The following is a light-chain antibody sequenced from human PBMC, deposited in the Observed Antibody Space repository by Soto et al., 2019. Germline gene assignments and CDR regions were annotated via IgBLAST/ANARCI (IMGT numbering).Light chain of an antibody. J-gene: IGLJ2*01. V-gene: IGLV2-23*02. CDR1: SSDVGSYNL. CDR2: EVS. Sequence: QSVLTQPASVSGSPGQSITISCTGTSSDVGSYNLVSWYQHHPGKAPKLMIYEVSKRPSGVSDRFSGSKSGSTASLTISGLQAEDEADYYCCSYAGSSTYVLFGGGTKLTVL. CDR3: CSYAGSSTYVL.